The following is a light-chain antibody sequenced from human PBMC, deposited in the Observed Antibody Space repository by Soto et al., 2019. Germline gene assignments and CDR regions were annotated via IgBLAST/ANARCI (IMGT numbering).Light chain of an antibody. V-gene: IGLV1-40*01. CDR2: GTS. Sequence: QSVLTQPPSVSGAPGQRVTISCTGSSSNIGAGYDVHWYQQLPGTAPKLLIYGTSNRPSGVPDRFSGSKSGTSASLATTGLQAEDEADYYCQSYDSSLSGWVFGGGTQLTVL. J-gene: IGLJ3*02. CDR3: QSYDSSLSGWV. CDR1: SSNIGAGYD.